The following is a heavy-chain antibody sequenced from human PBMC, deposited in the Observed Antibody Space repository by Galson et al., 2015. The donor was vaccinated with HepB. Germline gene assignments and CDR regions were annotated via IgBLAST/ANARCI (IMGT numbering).Heavy chain of an antibody. Sequence: SLRLSCAASEFSFSTFGLSWVRQAPGKGLEWVSVISGSGVTTYYADSVKGRFTISRDNARNTLFLQMNSLRAEDTAVYYCAKSRHYYDTTGYYFFDYWGQGTLVTVSS. CDR3: AKSRHYYDTTGYYFFDY. J-gene: IGHJ4*02. CDR2: ISGSGVTT. CDR1: EFSFSTFG. V-gene: IGHV3-23*01. D-gene: IGHD3-22*01.